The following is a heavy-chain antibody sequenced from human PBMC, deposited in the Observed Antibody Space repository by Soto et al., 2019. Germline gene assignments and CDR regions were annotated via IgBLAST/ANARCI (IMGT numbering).Heavy chain of an antibody. CDR3: ASGDCSGGSCYSPFGYYYYYGMDV. J-gene: IGHJ6*02. CDR2: IYYSGST. Sequence: SETLSLTCTVSGGSISSSSYYWGWIRQPPGKGLEWIGSIYYSGSTYYNPSLKSRVTISVDASKNQFSLKLSSVTAADTAVYYCASGDCSGGSCYSPFGYYYYYGMDVWGQGTTVTVSS. V-gene: IGHV4-39*01. CDR1: GGSISSSSYY. D-gene: IGHD2-15*01.